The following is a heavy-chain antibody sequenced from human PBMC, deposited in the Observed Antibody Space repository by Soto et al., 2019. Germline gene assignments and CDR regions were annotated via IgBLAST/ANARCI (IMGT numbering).Heavy chain of an antibody. V-gene: IGHV3-7*05. D-gene: IGHD2-2*01. J-gene: IGHJ6*02. CDR2: IKQDGSEK. CDR3: ARDMIVVVPAAMVGNKYYYYYGMDV. CDR1: GFTFSSYW. Sequence: EVQLVESGGGLVQPGGSLRLSCAASGFTFSSYWMSWVRQAPGKGLGWVANIKQDGSEKYYVDSVKGRFTISRDNAKNSLYLQMNSLRAEDTAVYYCARDMIVVVPAAMVGNKYYYYYGMDVWGQGTTVTVSS.